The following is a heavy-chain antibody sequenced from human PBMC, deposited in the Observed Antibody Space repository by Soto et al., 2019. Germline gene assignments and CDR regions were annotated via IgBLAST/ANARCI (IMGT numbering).Heavy chain of an antibody. CDR1: GFTFRSYW. D-gene: IGHD2-15*01. V-gene: IGHV3-74*01. J-gene: IGHJ4*02. CDR3: VRTSLVVAAATREDY. CDR2: INSDGSST. Sequence: EVQLVDSGGGLVQPGGSLRLSCAASGFTFRSYWMHWVRQAPGKVLVWVSRINSDGSSTSYADSVKGRFTIARDNAKNTLYLQMNSLRAEDTAVYYCVRTSLVVAAATREDYWGQGTLVTVSS.